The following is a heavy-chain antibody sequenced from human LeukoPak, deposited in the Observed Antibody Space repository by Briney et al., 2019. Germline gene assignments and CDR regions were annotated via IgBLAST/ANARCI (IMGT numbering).Heavy chain of an antibody. J-gene: IGHJ4*02. CDR3: AKPRRYGSGSYFYFDY. CDR1: GFTFSSYG. CDR2: IWYDGSNK. V-gene: IGHV3-33*06. D-gene: IGHD3-10*01. Sequence: PGRSLRLSCAASGFTFSSYGMHWVRQAPGKGLEWVAVIWYDGSNKYYADSVKGRFTISRDNSKNTPYLQMNSLRAEDTAVYYCAKPRRYGSGSYFYFDYWGQGTLVTVSS.